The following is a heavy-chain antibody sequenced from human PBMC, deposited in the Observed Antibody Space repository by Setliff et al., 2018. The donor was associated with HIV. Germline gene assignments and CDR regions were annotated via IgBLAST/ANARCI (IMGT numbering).Heavy chain of an antibody. J-gene: IGHJ4*02. V-gene: IGHV4-39*07. D-gene: IGHD2-8*02. Sequence: PSETLSLTCIVSGGSIVNNNYYWGWIRQPPGKGLEWIGSVYYSGSTYYNPSLRSRLTMSKDTSKNQFSLSLTSVTAADTAVYYCARSTVPPQFYIGYWGQGTLVTVSS. CDR1: GGSIVNNNYY. CDR2: VYYSGST. CDR3: ARSTVPPQFYIGY.